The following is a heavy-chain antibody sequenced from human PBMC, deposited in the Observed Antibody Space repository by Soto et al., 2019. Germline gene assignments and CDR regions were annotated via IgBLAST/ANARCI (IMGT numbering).Heavy chain of an antibody. Sequence: ASVKVSCKASGNTVPNYAIHWVRQAPGQGLEWMGWINGGNGNTYYSEHFQGRVTFTRDTSAGTAYMELSSLRSEDTAVYYCAIPGLYYYGSGSSNGMDVWGQGTTVTVSS. CDR3: AIPGLYYYGSGSSNGMDV. J-gene: IGHJ6*02. D-gene: IGHD3-10*01. CDR2: INGGNGNT. V-gene: IGHV1-3*01. CDR1: GNTVPNYA.